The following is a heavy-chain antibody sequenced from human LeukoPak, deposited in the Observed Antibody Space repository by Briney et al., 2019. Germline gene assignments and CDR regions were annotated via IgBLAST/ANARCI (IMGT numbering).Heavy chain of an antibody. Sequence: ASVKVSCKASGYTFTSYDINWVRQAPGQGLEWMGWINPNSGGTNYAQKFQGRVTMTRDTSISTAYMELSRLRSDDTAVYYCARDRVGDYVDYWGQGTLVTVSS. CDR1: GYTFTSYD. CDR3: ARDRVGDYVDY. CDR2: INPNSGGT. V-gene: IGHV1-2*02. J-gene: IGHJ4*02. D-gene: IGHD4-17*01.